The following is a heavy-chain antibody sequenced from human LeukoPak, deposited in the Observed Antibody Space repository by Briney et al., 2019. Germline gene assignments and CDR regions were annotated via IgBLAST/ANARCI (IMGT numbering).Heavy chain of an antibody. CDR3: ARNKVVVNWFDP. CDR2: IYYSGST. J-gene: IGHJ5*02. Sequence: PSETLSLTCTVSGGSISSYYWSWIRQPPGKGLEWIGYIYYSGSTNYNPSLKSRVTISVDTSKNQFSQKLSSVTAADTAVYYCARNKVVVNWFDPWGQGTLVTVSS. CDR1: GGSISSYY. V-gene: IGHV4-59*08. D-gene: IGHD3-22*01.